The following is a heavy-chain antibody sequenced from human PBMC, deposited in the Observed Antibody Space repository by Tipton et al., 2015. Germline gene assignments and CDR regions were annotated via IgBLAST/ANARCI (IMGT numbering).Heavy chain of an antibody. D-gene: IGHD6-19*01. J-gene: IGHJ4*02. V-gene: IGHV4-31*03. Sequence: TLSLTCTVAGGSISSGSYFWSWIRQHPGKGLEWIGYIYYTGRTYYNPSLKSRVTISTDTSKNQFSLKLNSVTAADTAVYYCARGEGSWLDQGFDYWGQGTLVTVSS. CDR1: GGSISSGSYF. CDR3: ARGEGSWLDQGFDY. CDR2: IYYTGRT.